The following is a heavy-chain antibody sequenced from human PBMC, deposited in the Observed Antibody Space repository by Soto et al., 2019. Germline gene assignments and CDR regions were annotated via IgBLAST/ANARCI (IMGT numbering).Heavy chain of an antibody. CDR1: GFTFSSYW. Sequence: EVHLVESGGGLVQPGGSLRLSCAASGFTFSSYWMSWVCQAPGKGLEWVANIKQDGSDKYYVDSVKGRFTISSDNAKNSLYLQVNSLRAEDTAVYYCTTSAAAPGNYGGQGTLVTVS. CDR2: IKQDGSDK. CDR3: TTSAAAPGNY. D-gene: IGHD6-13*01. V-gene: IGHV3-7*01. J-gene: IGHJ4*02.